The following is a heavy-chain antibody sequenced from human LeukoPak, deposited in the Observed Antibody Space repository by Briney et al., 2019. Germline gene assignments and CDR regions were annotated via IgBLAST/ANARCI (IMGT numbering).Heavy chain of an antibody. CDR1: GFTFSSYW. V-gene: IGHV3-74*01. Sequence: PGGSLRLSCAASGFTFSSYWMYWVRQAPGKGLVWVSRINSDGSSTNYADSVKGRFTISRDNAKNTLYLQMNSLRADDTAVYYCGREIPGGTTSLDCWGQGTVVTVSS. D-gene: IGHD1-7*01. CDR3: GREIPGGTTSLDC. CDR2: INSDGSST. J-gene: IGHJ4*02.